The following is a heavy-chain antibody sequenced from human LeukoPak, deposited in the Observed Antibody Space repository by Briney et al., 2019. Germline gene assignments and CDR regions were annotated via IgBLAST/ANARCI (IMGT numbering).Heavy chain of an antibody. CDR2: IYTSGST. Sequence: SETLSLTCTVSGGSISSGSYYWRWSREPAGKGLERIVRIYTSGSTNYNPSLKSRVTISVDTSKNQFSLKLSSVTAADTAVYYCARESKYYDFWSGYYTFDYWGQGTLVTVSS. CDR1: GGSISSGSYY. V-gene: IGHV4-61*02. J-gene: IGHJ4*02. CDR3: ARESKYYDFWSGYYTFDY. D-gene: IGHD3-3*01.